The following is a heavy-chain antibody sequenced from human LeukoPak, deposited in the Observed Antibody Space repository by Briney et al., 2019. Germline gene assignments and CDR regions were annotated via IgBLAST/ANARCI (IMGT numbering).Heavy chain of an antibody. CDR3: ARGVTIFSINWFDP. V-gene: IGHV1-8*01. Sequence: ASVKVSCKASGYTFTSYDINWVRQATGQGLEWMGWMNPNSGNTGYAQKFQGRVTMTRNTSISTAYMELSSLRSEGTAVYYCARGVTIFSINWFDPWGQGTLVTVSS. CDR2: MNPNSGNT. J-gene: IGHJ5*02. D-gene: IGHD3-10*02. CDR1: GYTFTSYD.